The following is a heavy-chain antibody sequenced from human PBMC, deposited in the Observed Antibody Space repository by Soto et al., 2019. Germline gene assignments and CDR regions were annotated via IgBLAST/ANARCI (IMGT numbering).Heavy chain of an antibody. Sequence: QMQLVQSGPEVKKPGTSVKVSCKASGFTFTSSAVQWVRQARGQRLEGIGWIVVGSGNTNYAQKFQERDTITRDMSTSTGYMELSSLRPEDTAVYYCAAVLTGSDYWGQGTLVTVSS. V-gene: IGHV1-58*01. J-gene: IGHJ4*02. D-gene: IGHD2-8*02. CDR3: AAVLTGSDY. CDR2: IVVGSGNT. CDR1: GFTFTSSA.